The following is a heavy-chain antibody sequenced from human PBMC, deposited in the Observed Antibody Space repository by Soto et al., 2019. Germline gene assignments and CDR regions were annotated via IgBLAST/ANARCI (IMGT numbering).Heavy chain of an antibody. Sequence: GGSLRLSCAASGFTFSSYGMHWVRQAPGKGLEWVAVIWYDGSNKYYADSVKGRFTISRDNSKNTLYLQMNSLRAEDTAVYYCARNVNWSVFDYWGQGTLVTVSS. V-gene: IGHV3-33*01. D-gene: IGHD1-20*01. CDR1: GFTFSSYG. J-gene: IGHJ4*02. CDR2: IWYDGSNK. CDR3: ARNVNWSVFDY.